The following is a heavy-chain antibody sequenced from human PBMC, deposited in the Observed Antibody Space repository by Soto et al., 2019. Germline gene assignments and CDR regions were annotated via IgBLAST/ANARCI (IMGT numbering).Heavy chain of an antibody. V-gene: IGHV3-23*01. CDR2: ISGGGGST. CDR3: AKDLCGSSASCYHFDH. Sequence: EVQLLESGGGLVQPGESLRLSCAASGFTFSRNAMNWVRQAPGKGLEWVASISGGGGSTYYADSVKGRFTVSRDNSKDTVYLQLNSLRVEDTALYYWAKDLCGSSASCYHFDHWGQGALVTVSS. CDR1: GFTFSRNA. D-gene: IGHD2-2*01. J-gene: IGHJ4*02.